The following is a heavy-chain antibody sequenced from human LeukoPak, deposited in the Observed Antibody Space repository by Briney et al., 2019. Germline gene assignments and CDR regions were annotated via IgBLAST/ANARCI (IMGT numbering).Heavy chain of an antibody. CDR3: AREVASYSSSWSSAMDV. D-gene: IGHD6-13*01. J-gene: IGHJ6*02. CDR2: IYYSGNT. CDR1: GGSISSNSYY. Sequence: SETLSLTCTVSGGSISSNSYYWGWIRQPPGKGLEWIGSIYYSGNTYYNPSLKSRVTISVDTSKNQLSLKISSVTAADTAVYYCAREVASYSSSWSSAMDVWGQGTTVTVSS. V-gene: IGHV4-39*07.